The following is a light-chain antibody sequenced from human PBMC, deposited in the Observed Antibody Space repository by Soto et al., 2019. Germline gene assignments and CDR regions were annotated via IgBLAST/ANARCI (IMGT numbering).Light chain of an antibody. CDR2: GAS. Sequence: EIVMKQSTATLSMSPGERATLSCRASQSINTALAWYQQRLGQAPRLLLFGASARATGIPARFSGTGFGTDFTLTISSLPSEDFATYYCQQYYSYPLTVGQGTRLEIK. CDR3: QQYYSYPLT. J-gene: IGKJ5*01. V-gene: IGKV3-15*01. CDR1: QSINTA.